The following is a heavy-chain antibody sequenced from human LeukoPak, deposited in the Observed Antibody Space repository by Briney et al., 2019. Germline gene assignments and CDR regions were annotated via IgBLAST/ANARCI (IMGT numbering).Heavy chain of an antibody. J-gene: IGHJ4*02. V-gene: IGHV1-2*02. CDR3: ARANFLSCSSTSCLFDY. Sequence: VSVKVSCKASEYTFTDYYLHWVRQAPGQGFEWMGWINPVSGGTNYVQKFQGRVTMTRDTSISTAYMELSRLRSDDTAVYYCARANFLSCSSTSCLFDYWGQGTLVTVSS. CDR2: INPVSGGT. D-gene: IGHD2-2*01. CDR1: EYTFTDYY.